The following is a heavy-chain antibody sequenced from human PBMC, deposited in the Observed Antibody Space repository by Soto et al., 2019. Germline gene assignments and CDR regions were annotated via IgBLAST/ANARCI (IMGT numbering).Heavy chain of an antibody. CDR3: ASIGPYSSSWYYFDY. CDR1: GYTFTSYD. D-gene: IGHD6-13*01. V-gene: IGHV1-8*01. J-gene: IGHJ4*02. CDR2: MNPNSGHT. Sequence: QVPLVQSGAEVKKPGASVKVSCKASGYTFTSYDINWVRQATGQGLEWMGWMNPNSGHTGYAQKFQGRVTMTRNTSISTAYMELSSLRSEDTAVYYCASIGPYSSSWYYFDYWGQGTLVTVSS.